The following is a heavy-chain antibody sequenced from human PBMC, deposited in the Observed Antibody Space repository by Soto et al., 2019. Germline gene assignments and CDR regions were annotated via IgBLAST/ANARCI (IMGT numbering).Heavy chain of an antibody. CDR1: GGSISSGGYY. J-gene: IGHJ4*02. CDR3: ARDRGLYLVPAAMYYFDS. D-gene: IGHD2-2*01. V-gene: IGHV4-31*03. Sequence: SETLSVTCTVSGGSISSGGYYWSWIRQHPGKGLEWIGYIYYSGSTYYNPSLKSRVTISVDTSKNQFSLKLSSVTAADTAVYYCARDRGLYLVPAAMYYFDSWGQGTQVTVSS. CDR2: IYYSGST.